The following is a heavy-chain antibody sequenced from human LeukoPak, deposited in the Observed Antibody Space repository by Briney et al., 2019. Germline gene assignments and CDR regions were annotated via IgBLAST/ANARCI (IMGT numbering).Heavy chain of an antibody. D-gene: IGHD3-9*01. V-gene: IGHV3-23*01. CDR1: GFTFSNYA. Sequence: GGSLRLSCAASGFTFSNYAMSWVRQAPGKGLEWVSAITGGGSGIYYADSMKSRFTISRDNSRNTLYLQINSLRAEDTAVYYCAKWGDYDVLTGYYVSDYWGQGTLVTVSS. CDR2: ITGGGSGI. J-gene: IGHJ4*02. CDR3: AKWGDYDVLTGYYVSDY.